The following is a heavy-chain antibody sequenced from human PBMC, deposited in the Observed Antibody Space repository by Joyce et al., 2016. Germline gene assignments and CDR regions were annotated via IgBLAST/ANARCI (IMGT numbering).Heavy chain of an antibody. V-gene: IGHV4-4*02. Sequence: QVQLQESGPGLVKPSGTLSLTCAVSSGSISSAHWWSWVRQPPGKGLEWIGEIYLGGSTTYNPSLMSRVTISVDKSKNQLSLKMNSVTAADTAVYYCARNGAYSQDSWGQGTLVTVSS. CDR3: ARNGAYSQDS. J-gene: IGHJ5*01. CDR2: IYLGGST. CDR1: SGSISSAHW. D-gene: IGHD5-12*01.